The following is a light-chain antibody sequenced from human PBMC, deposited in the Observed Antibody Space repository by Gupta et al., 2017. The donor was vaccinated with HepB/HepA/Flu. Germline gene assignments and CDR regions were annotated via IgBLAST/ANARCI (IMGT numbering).Light chain of an antibody. J-gene: IGKJ5*01. V-gene: IGKV1-39*01. CDR2: AES. CDR1: QSITTY. Sequence: DIQMTQSPSSLSASVGDRVTITCRASQSITTYLNWYQQKPGKAPNVLIYAESTVQSGVPSRFSGSGSGSDFTLTISRLQPEDSATYYCQQTDSTPITFGQGTRLEIK. CDR3: QQTDSTPIT.